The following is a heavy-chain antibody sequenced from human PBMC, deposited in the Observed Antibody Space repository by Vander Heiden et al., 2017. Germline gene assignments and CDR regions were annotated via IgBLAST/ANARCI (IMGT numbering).Heavy chain of an antibody. CDR3: AKDFGDNGFYYGLDV. CDR2: ISGSGSNT. Sequence: VQLLESGGGVVPPGGSRGLSCADSGLPFSRTAMNWVRQAPGKGLEWVSVISGSGSNTYYADSVKGRFTISRDNSKNTLYLQMSSLRAEDTAVYYCAKDFGDNGFYYGLDVWGQGTTVTVSS. V-gene: IGHV3-23*01. CDR1: GLPFSRTA. D-gene: IGHD1-20*01. J-gene: IGHJ6*02.